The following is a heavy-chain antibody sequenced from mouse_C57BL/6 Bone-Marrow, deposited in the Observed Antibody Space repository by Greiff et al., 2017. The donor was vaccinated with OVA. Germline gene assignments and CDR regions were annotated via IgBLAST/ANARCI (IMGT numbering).Heavy chain of an antibody. J-gene: IGHJ1*03. Sequence: VQLKESGAELARPGASVKLSCKASGYTFTSYGISWVKQRTGPGLEWIGEIYPRSGNTYYNEKFKGKATLTADKSSSIAYMELRSLTSEDSAVYFCAREGYYGSTNWYFDVWGTGTTVTVSS. CDR2: IYPRSGNT. D-gene: IGHD1-1*01. V-gene: IGHV1-81*01. CDR1: GYTFTSYG. CDR3: AREGYYGSTNWYFDV.